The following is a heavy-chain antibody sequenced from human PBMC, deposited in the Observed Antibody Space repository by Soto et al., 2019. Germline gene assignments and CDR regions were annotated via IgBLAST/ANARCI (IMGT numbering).Heavy chain of an antibody. Sequence: GGSLSLSCAASGFPFTNYSMSWVRQAPGKGLEWVSTISGGSGSTYYADPVKGRFTISRDNSKNTVYLQMNSLRAEDTAVYFCAKDRLRRGADYWGQGTLVTVSS. D-gene: IGHD4-17*01. J-gene: IGHJ4*02. V-gene: IGHV3-23*01. CDR1: GFPFTNYS. CDR3: AKDRLRRGADY. CDR2: ISGGSGST.